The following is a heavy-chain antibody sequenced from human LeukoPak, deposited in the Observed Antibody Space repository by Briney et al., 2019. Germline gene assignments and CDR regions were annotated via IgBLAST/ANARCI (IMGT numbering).Heavy chain of an antibody. Sequence: PGGSLRLSCAASGFTVSSNYMSWVRQAPGKGLEWVSVIYSGGSTYYADSVKGRFTISRDNSKNTLYLQMSSLRAEDTAEYYCVTHPGGIAAAGFDYWGQGTLVTVSS. CDR2: IYSGGST. CDR1: GFTVSSNY. CDR3: VTHPGGIAAAGFDY. V-gene: IGHV3-53*01. J-gene: IGHJ4*02. D-gene: IGHD6-13*01.